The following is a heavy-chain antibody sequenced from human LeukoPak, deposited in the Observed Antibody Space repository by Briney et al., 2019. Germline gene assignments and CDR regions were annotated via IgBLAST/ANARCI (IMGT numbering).Heavy chain of an antibody. CDR3: ARVTYYDFWSRYPGGGYYFDY. V-gene: IGHV1-18*01. J-gene: IGHJ4*02. D-gene: IGHD3-3*01. Sequence: ASVKVSCKASGYTFTSYGISWVRQAPGQGLEWMRWISAYNGNTNYAQKLQGRVTMTTDTSTSTAYMELRSLRSDDTAVYYCARVTYYDFWSRYPGGGYYFDYWGQRTLVTVSS. CDR2: ISAYNGNT. CDR1: GYTFTSYG.